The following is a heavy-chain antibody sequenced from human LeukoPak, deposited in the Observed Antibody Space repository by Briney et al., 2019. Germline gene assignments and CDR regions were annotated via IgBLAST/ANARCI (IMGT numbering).Heavy chain of an antibody. CDR3: AKTRPLDSSSWSHGDY. CDR1: GLTFSSYA. J-gene: IGHJ4*02. V-gene: IGHV3-23*01. D-gene: IGHD6-13*01. Sequence: GGSLSLSCAASGLTFSSYAMSWVRQAPGKGLEWVSAISGSGDSTYYGDSVKGRFTISRDNSKNTLYLQMNSLRAEDTAVYYCAKTRPLDSSSWSHGDYWGQGTLVTVSS. CDR2: ISGSGDST.